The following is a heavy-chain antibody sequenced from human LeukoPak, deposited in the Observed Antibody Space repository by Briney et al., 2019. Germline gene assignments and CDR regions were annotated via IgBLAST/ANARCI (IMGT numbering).Heavy chain of an antibody. J-gene: IGHJ4*02. CDR2: ISYDGSNK. V-gene: IGHV3-30*03. D-gene: IGHD5-12*01. Sequence: PGGSLRLSCAASGFTFSSYGMHWVRQAPGKGLEWVAVISYDGSNKYYADSVKGRFTISRDNSKNTLYLQMNSLRAEDTAVYYCARSKSGYDSIDYWGQGTLVTVSS. CDR1: GFTFSSYG. CDR3: ARSKSGYDSIDY.